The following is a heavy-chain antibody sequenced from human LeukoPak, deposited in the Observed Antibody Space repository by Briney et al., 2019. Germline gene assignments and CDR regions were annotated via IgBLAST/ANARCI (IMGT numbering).Heavy chain of an antibody. D-gene: IGHD1/OR15-1a*01. V-gene: IGHV5-51*01. J-gene: IGHJ4*02. CDR1: GYSFTSYW. Sequence: GESLKISCKGSGYSFTSYWIGWVRQMPGKGLEWMGIIYPGDSDIRYSPSFQGQITTSVDESISTAYLQWSSLEASDTAMYYCARRPLTTVGKTYFDSWGQGTLVTVSS. CDR2: IYPGDSDI. CDR3: ARRPLTTVGKTYFDS.